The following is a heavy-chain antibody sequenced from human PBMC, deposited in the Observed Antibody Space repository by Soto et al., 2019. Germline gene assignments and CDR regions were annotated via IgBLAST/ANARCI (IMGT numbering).Heavy chain of an antibody. CDR2: IYSGGST. V-gene: IGHV3-66*01. J-gene: IGHJ4*02. CDR3: ASPYDSSGYYDY. D-gene: IGHD3-22*01. CDR1: GFTFSSYA. Sequence: GGSLRLSCAASGFTFSSYAMNWVRQAPGKGLEWVSVIYSGGSTYYADSVKGRFTISRDNSKNTLYLQMNSLRAEDTAVYYCASPYDSSGYYDYWGQGTLVTVSS.